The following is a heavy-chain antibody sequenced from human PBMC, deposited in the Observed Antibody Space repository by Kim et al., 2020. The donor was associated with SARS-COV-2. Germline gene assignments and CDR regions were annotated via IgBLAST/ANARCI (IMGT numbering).Heavy chain of an antibody. CDR1: GFTFSSYG. D-gene: IGHD3-22*01. Sequence: GGSLRLSCAASGFTFSSYGMHWVRQAPGKGLEWVAVISYDGSNKYYADSVKGRFTISRDNSKNTLYLQMNSLRAEDTAVYYCAKDSSGPFDYWGQGTLVTVSS. CDR2: ISYDGSNK. CDR3: AKDSSGPFDY. V-gene: IGHV3-30*18. J-gene: IGHJ4*02.